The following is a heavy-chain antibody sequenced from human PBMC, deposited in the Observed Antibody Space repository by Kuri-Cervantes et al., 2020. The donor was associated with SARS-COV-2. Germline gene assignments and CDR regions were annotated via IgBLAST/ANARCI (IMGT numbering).Heavy chain of an antibody. Sequence: GESLKISCVAPGFTFSNYVIHWVRQAPGKGLEWVAVIWYDGGNEYYAGSVKGRFTISRDNSKNTVSLHMNSLRAEDTAMYYCARGAANYYYMDVWGKGTTVTVSS. CDR3: ARGAANYYYMDV. J-gene: IGHJ6*03. CDR2: IWYDGGNE. CDR1: GFTFSNYV. V-gene: IGHV3-33*08. D-gene: IGHD3-16*01.